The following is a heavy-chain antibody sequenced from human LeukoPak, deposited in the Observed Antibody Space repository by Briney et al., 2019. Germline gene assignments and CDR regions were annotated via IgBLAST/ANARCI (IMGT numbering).Heavy chain of an antibody. CDR3: AKGSGLWFGET. CDR2: ISGSGGST. V-gene: IGHV3-23*01. Sequence: TGGSLRLSCVVSGLTFSDYAMSWVRQAPGKGLKWVSAISGSGGSTYYADSVKGRFIISRDNSKNMLYLQMNSLRAEDTAVYYCAKGSGLWFGETWGQGTLVTVSS. CDR1: GLTFSDYA. D-gene: IGHD3-10*01. J-gene: IGHJ4*02.